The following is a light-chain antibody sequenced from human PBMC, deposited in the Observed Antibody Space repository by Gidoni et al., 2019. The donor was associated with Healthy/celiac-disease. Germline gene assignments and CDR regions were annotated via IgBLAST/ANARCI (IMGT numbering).Light chain of an antibody. CDR3: QQYYSTPRT. Sequence: DLVMTQSPDSLAVSLGERATINCKSSQSVLYSSNNKNYLAWYQQKPGQPTKLLIYWASTRESGVPDRFSGSGSGTDFTLTISSLQAEDVAVYYCQQYYSTPRTFGGGTKVEIK. CDR1: QSVLYSSNNKNY. V-gene: IGKV4-1*01. CDR2: WAS. J-gene: IGKJ4*01.